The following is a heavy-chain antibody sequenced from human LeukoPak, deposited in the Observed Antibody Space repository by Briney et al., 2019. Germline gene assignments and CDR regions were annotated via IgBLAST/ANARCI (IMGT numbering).Heavy chain of an antibody. V-gene: IGHV4-59*12. J-gene: IGHJ5*02. Sequence: TSETLSLTCTVSGGSISSYYWSWIRQPPGKGLEWIGYLYYSGSTNYNPSLKSRVTISVDTSKIQFSLKLSSVTAADTAVYYCARVWGSYRSWFDPWGQGTLVTVSS. CDR2: LYYSGST. CDR1: GGSISSYY. CDR3: ARVWGSYRSWFDP. D-gene: IGHD3-16*02.